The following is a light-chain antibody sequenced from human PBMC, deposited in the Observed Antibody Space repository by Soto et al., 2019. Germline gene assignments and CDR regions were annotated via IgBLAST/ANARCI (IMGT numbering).Light chain of an antibody. V-gene: IGKV3-20*01. Sequence: EIVLTQSPGTLSLSPGERATLSCRASQSVSGTYLAWYQHRSGQAPRLLIYGASNWATGIPERFSGYGSGTDFTLSVSRLEPEDSAVYFCQQFDMSPPGYTFGQGTKLEIK. CDR3: QQFDMSPPGYT. CDR1: QSVSGTY. J-gene: IGKJ2*01. CDR2: GAS.